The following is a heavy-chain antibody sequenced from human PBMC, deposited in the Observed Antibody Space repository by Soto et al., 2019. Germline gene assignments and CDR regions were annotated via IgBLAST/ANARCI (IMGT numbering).Heavy chain of an antibody. CDR3: VRGPYNYNSRYFDY. CDR1: GGSITSGDNY. CDR2: IYYSGHT. J-gene: IGHJ4*02. Sequence: SETLSLTCTVSGGSITSGDNYWSWIRQPPGKGLEWIGYIYYSGHTYYNPSVESRVSMSVDTSKNQFSLGLYSVTAADTAVYYCVRGPYNYNSRYFDYWGQGTLVTVSS. D-gene: IGHD1-1*01. V-gene: IGHV4-30-4*01.